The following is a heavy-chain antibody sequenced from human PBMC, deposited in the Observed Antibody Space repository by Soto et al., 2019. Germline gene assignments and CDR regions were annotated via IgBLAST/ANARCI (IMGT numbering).Heavy chain of an antibody. D-gene: IGHD1-26*01. CDR2: IYGGGST. V-gene: IGHV3-66*01. Sequence: EVQLVESGGGLVQPGGSLRLSCAASGFTVSSTYMTWVRQAPGKGLEWVSVIYGGGSTYYADSVKGRFTISRDTSKNTLYLQMSRLEAENTALYYCTGGSLPLMYSGAYGFDPWGQGTLVTVSS. J-gene: IGHJ5*02. CDR1: GFTVSSTY. CDR3: TGGSLPLMYSGAYGFDP.